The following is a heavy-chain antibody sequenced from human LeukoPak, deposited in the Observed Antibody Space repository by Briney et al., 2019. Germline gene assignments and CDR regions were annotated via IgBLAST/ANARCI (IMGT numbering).Heavy chain of an antibody. CDR1: GFTFSSYW. Sequence: PGGSLRLSCAASGFTFSSYWMSWVRQAPGKGLEWVSAISGSGGSTYYADSVKGRFTISRDNSKNTLYLQMNSLRAEDTAVYYCAKDLMYYDFWSGAKGYYYYMDVWGKGTTVTVSS. D-gene: IGHD3-3*01. CDR3: AKDLMYYDFWSGAKGYYYYMDV. V-gene: IGHV3-23*01. J-gene: IGHJ6*03. CDR2: ISGSGGST.